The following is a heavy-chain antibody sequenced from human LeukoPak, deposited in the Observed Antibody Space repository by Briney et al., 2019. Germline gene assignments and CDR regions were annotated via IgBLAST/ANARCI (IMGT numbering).Heavy chain of an antibody. V-gene: IGHV3-11*03. J-gene: IGHJ4*02. CDR3: TRHPAEGDY. CDR2: ISGSSSNT. Sequence: GRSLRLSCAASGFTFSNFYMSWIRQAPGKGLESVSYISGSSSNTNYADSVKGRFTISRDNAKNSLYLQMNSQRPEDTAVYYCTRHPAEGDYWGQGTLVTVSS. D-gene: IGHD2-15*01. CDR1: GFTFSNFY.